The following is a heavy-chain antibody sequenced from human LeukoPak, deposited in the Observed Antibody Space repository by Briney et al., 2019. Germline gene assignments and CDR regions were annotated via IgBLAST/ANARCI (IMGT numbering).Heavy chain of an antibody. CDR1: GFTVSSNY. D-gene: IGHD1-14*01. Sequence: GGSLRLSCAASGFTVSSNYMSWVRQAPGKGLEWVSVIYSGVSTYYADSVTGRFTISRDNSKNTLYLQMNSLRAEDTAVYYGRGVLTREANIKQSFDYWAREPWSPSPQ. CDR3: RGVLTREANIKQSFDY. CDR2: IYSGVST. V-gene: IGHV3-66*01. J-gene: IGHJ4*02.